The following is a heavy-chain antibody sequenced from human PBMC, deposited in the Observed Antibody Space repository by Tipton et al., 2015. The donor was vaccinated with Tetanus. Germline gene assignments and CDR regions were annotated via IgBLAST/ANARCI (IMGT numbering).Heavy chain of an antibody. J-gene: IGHJ3*02. CDR1: GFTFSTYA. Sequence: SLRLSCAASGFTFSTYAMAWVRQAPGKGLECVSSISGSGRTTSYADSVKGRFTISRDNSKNTLYLQMNSLRAEDTAVYYCARTRELGDAFDIWGQGTMVTVSS. CDR2: ISGSGRTT. D-gene: IGHD1-26*01. CDR3: ARTRELGDAFDI. V-gene: IGHV3-23*01.